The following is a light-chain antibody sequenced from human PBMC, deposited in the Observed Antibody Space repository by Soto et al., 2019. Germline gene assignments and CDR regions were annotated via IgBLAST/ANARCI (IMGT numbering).Light chain of an antibody. CDR2: DVS. Sequence: QSVLTQPASVSGSPGQSITISCTGTSSDVGGYNYVSWYQQHPGKAPKLMIYDVSNRPSGVSNRFSGSKSGNTASLTISGLQAKDEADYYFSSYTSSSTPHVVFGGGTKLTVL. CDR3: SSYTSSSTPHVV. V-gene: IGLV2-14*01. J-gene: IGLJ2*01. CDR1: SSDVGGYNY.